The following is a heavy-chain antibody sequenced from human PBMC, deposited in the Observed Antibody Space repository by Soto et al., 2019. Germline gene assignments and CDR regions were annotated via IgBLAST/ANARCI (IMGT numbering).Heavy chain of an antibody. V-gene: IGHV4-34*01. CDR2: INHSGST. CDR1: GGSFSGYY. D-gene: IGHD2-15*01. Sequence: PSETLSLTCAVYGGSFSGYYWSWIRQPPGKGLEWIGEINHSGSTNYNPSLKSRVTISVDTSKNQFSLKLSSVTAADTAVYYCARGGFIVVVVAATENWFDPWGQGTLVTVS. CDR3: ARGGFIVVVVAATENWFDP. J-gene: IGHJ5*02.